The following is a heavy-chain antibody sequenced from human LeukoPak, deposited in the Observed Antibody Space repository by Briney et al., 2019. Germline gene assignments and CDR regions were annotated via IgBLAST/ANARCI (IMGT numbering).Heavy chain of an antibody. CDR2: IYSDNT. CDR3: AKDRSKGSYGDEFDH. J-gene: IGHJ4*02. V-gene: IGHV3-66*03. CDR1: GFTVSSNS. Sequence: GGSLRLSCTVSGFTVSSNSMSWVRQAPGKGLEWVSFIYSDNTHYSDSVKGRFTISRDNSKSTLYLQMNSLRPEDTAVYYCAKDRSKGSYGDEFDHWGQGTLVTVSS. D-gene: IGHD1-26*01.